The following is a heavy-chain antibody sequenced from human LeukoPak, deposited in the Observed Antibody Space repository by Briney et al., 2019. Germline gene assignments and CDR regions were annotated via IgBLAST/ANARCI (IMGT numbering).Heavy chain of an antibody. J-gene: IGHJ4*02. V-gene: IGHV3-9*01. CDR1: GFTFYNYA. CDR3: AKDMGSGYDYSFDS. D-gene: IGHD5-12*01. Sequence: GGSLRLSCAASGFTFYNYAIHWVRQPPGKGLEWVSSISWNSGKIGYADYVKGRFTISRDNAKKSLSLQMNSLRADDTAFYYCAKDMGSGYDYSFDSWGQGTLVTVSS. CDR2: ISWNSGKI.